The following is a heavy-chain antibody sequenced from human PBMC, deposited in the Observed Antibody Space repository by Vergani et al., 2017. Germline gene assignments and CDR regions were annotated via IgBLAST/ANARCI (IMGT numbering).Heavy chain of an antibody. D-gene: IGHD2-15*01. Sequence: QVQLQESGGLVKPSETLSLTCAVSGYSISSGYYWGWIRQPPGKGLEWIGSIYHSGSTYYNPSLKSRVTISVDTSKKQFSLKLSSVTAADTAVYYCARESDATGFFDYWGQGTLVTVSS. CDR1: GYSISSGYY. CDR2: IYHSGST. V-gene: IGHV4-38-2*02. J-gene: IGHJ4*02. CDR3: ARESDATGFFDY.